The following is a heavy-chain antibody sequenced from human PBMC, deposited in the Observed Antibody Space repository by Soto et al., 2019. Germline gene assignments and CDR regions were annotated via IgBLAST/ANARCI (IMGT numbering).Heavy chain of an antibody. CDR3: AKATLFGGVVIPFYYYPMDV. Sequence: GGSLRLSCEASGFTFSSYGMSWVRQAPGKGLEWVSGISGSGGSTYDADSVKGRFAISRDDSKNTVYLQMNSLRAEDTAHYYCAKATLFGGVVIPFYYYPMDVWGQGTTVTVSS. J-gene: IGHJ6*02. V-gene: IGHV3-23*01. CDR1: GFTFSSYG. CDR2: ISGSGGST. D-gene: IGHD3-16*02.